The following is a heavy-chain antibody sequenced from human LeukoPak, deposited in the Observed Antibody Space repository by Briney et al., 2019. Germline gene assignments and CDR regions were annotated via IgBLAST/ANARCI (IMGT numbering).Heavy chain of an antibody. V-gene: IGHV1-18*01. D-gene: IGHD3-22*01. Sequence: GASVKVSCKASGYTFTSYGISWVRQAPGQGLEWMGWISAYNGNTNYARKLQGRVTMTTDTSTSTAYMELRSLRSDDTAVYYCARGGPYYYDSSGYQNLPSDPWGQGTLVTVSS. J-gene: IGHJ5*02. CDR1: GYTFTSYG. CDR2: ISAYNGNT. CDR3: ARGGPYYYDSSGYQNLPSDP.